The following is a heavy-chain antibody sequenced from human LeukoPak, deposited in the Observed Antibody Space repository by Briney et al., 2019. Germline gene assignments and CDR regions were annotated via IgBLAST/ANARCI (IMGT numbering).Heavy chain of an antibody. CDR1: GGSISSSSYY. D-gene: IGHD3-10*01. CDR2: IYYSGST. J-gene: IGHJ6*03. V-gene: IGHV4-39*01. Sequence: PSETLSLTCTVSGGSISSSSYYWGWIRQPPGKGLEWIGSIYYSGSTYYNPSLKIRVTISVDTSKNQFSLKLSSVTAADTAVYYCARSGSGYMDVWGKGTTVTVSS. CDR3: ARSGSGYMDV.